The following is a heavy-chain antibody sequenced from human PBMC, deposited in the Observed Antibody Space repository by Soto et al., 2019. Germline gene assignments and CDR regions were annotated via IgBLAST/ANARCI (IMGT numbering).Heavy chain of an antibody. CDR3: SKVRNKKSVWYRRIV. V-gene: IGHV3-30*18. CDR1: GFTFPSYG. CDR2: ISYDGSNK. Sequence: PGGSLRLSCAASGFTFPSYGMHWVRQAPGKGLEWVAVISYDGSNKYYADSVKGRFTVSRGNSQNTVYLQMNSLRAEDTAVYYLSKVRNKKSVWYRRIVRAQQTKVTV. D-gene: IGHD2-8*01. J-gene: IGHJ3*01.